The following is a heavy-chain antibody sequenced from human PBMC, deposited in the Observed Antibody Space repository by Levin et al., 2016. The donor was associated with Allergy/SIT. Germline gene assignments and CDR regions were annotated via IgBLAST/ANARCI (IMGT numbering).Heavy chain of an antibody. CDR3: ARSIAARPEFGY. CDR2: IYYSGST. J-gene: IGHJ4*02. D-gene: IGHD6-6*01. Sequence: PGKGLEWIGYIYYSGSTYYNPSLKSRVTISVDTSKNQFSLKLSSVTAADTAVYYCARSIAARPEFGYWGQGTLVTVSS. V-gene: IGHV4-31*02.